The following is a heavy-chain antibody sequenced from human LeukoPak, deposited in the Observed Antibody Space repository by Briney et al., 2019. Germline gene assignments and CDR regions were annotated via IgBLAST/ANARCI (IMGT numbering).Heavy chain of an antibody. D-gene: IGHD3-9*01. CDR3: ARGPLGYFDRNLDY. CDR1: GYTFTSYA. Sequence: ASVKVSCKASGYTFTSYAMNWVRQAPGQGLEWMGWINTNTGNPTYAQGFTGRFVFSLDTSVSTAYLQISSLKAEDTAVYYCARGPLGYFDRNLDYWGQGTLVTVSS. J-gene: IGHJ4*02. V-gene: IGHV7-4-1*02. CDR2: INTNTGNP.